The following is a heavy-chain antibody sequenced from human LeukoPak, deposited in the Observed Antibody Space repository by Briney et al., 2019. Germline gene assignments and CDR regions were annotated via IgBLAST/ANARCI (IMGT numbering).Heavy chain of an antibody. V-gene: IGHV1-46*01. CDR3: ARDRSRYYLYYYYGMDV. CDR2: INPSGGST. D-gene: IGHD3-22*01. Sequence: ASVKVSCKASGYTFTSYYMHWVRQAPGQGLEWMGIINPSGGSTSYAQKFQGRVTITADESTSTAYMELSSLRSEDTAVYYCARDRSRYYLYYYYGMDVWGQGTTVTVSS. CDR1: GYTFTSYY. J-gene: IGHJ6*02.